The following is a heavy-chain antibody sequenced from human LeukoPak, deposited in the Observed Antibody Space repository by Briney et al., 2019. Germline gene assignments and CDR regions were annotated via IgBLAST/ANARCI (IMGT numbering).Heavy chain of an antibody. CDR3: ARTASIAVADY. Sequence: ASVTVSCKASGYTFTSYGISWVRQAPGQRLEWMGWINAGNGNTKYSQKFQGRVTITRDTSASTAYMELSSLRSEDTAVYYCARTASIAVADYWGQGTLVTVSS. CDR1: GYTFTSYG. CDR2: INAGNGNT. D-gene: IGHD6-19*01. V-gene: IGHV1-3*01. J-gene: IGHJ4*02.